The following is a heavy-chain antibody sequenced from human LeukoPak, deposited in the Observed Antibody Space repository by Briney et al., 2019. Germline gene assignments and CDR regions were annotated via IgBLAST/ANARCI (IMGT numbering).Heavy chain of an antibody. CDR1: GGSISSRDEN. CDR2: ADYNGNT. D-gene: IGHD3-3*02. J-gene: IGHJ4*02. Sequence: SETLSLTCTVVGGSISSRDENWNWIRQPPGKGLEWIGNADYNGNTYYSPSLKSRALVSVDTSKNQVSLRLTSVTAADTAVYFCARSNHFWSAFLDTWGQGTLVTVSS. V-gene: IGHV4-39*07. CDR3: ARSNHFWSAFLDT.